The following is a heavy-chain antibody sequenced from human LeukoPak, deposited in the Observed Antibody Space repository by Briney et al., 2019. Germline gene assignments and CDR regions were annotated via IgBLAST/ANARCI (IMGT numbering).Heavy chain of an antibody. CDR2: IKQDGSAK. CDR3: ARAWASDY. V-gene: IGHV3-7*04. CDR1: GFTFNSYW. D-gene: IGHD1-26*01. Sequence: GGSLRLSCAASGFTFNSYWMSWVRQAPGKGLEWVANIKQDGSAKYYVDSVKGRFTISRDNAKNSLYLQMNSLGAEDTAVYYCARAWASDYWGQGTLVTVSS. J-gene: IGHJ4*02.